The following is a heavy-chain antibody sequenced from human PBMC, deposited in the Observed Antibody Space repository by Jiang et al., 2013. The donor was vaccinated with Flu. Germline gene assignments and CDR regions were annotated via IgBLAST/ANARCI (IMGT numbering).Heavy chain of an antibody. CDR3: AMGSTADYYYYYMDV. CDR1: GYTFTSYA. V-gene: IGHV1-3*01. D-gene: IGHD3-10*01. CDR2: INAGNGNT. Sequence: SVKVSCKASGYTFTSYAMHWVRQAPGQRLEWMGWINAGNGNTKYSQKFQGRVTITRDTSASTAYMELSSLRSEDTAVYYCAMGSTADYYYYYMDVWGKGTTVTVSS. J-gene: IGHJ6*03.